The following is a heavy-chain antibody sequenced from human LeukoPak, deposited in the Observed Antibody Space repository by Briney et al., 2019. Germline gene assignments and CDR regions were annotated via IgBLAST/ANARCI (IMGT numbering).Heavy chain of an antibody. J-gene: IGHJ5*02. Sequence: PSRTLSLTCTVSGGSISSGGYYWSWIRQPPGKGLEWIGYIYHSGSTYYNPSLKSRVTISVDRSKNQFSLKLSSVTVADTAVYYCARRLYGSNWFDPWGQGTLVTVSS. CDR3: ARRLYGSNWFDP. V-gene: IGHV4-30-2*01. CDR2: IYHSGST. D-gene: IGHD4-17*01. CDR1: GGSISSGGYY.